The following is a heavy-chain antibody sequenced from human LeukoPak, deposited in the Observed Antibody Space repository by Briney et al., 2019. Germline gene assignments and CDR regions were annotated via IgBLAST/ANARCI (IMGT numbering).Heavy chain of an antibody. J-gene: IGHJ5*02. CDR2: FDPEDGET. D-gene: IGHD5-18*01. CDR1: GYTLTELS. CDR3: ARSIQLMGERWFDP. V-gene: IGHV1-24*01. Sequence: GASVKVSCKVSGYTLTELSMHWVRQAPGKGLEWMGGFDPEDGETIYAQKFQGRVTMTEDTSTDTAYMELSSLRSEDTAVYYCARSIQLMGERWFDPWGQGTLVTVSS.